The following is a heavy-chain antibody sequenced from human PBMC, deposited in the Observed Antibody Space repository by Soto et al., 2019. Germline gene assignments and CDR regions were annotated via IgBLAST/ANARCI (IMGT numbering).Heavy chain of an antibody. CDR2: ISGSGGST. Sequence: PGGSLRLSCAASGFTFSSYAMSWVRQAPGKGLEWVSAISGSGGSTYYADSVKGRFTISRDNSKNTLYLQMNSLRAEDTAVYYCAKDHPQGGYEVNDAFDIWGQGTMVPVSS. CDR1: GFTFSSYA. V-gene: IGHV3-23*01. D-gene: IGHD5-12*01. CDR3: AKDHPQGGYEVNDAFDI. J-gene: IGHJ3*02.